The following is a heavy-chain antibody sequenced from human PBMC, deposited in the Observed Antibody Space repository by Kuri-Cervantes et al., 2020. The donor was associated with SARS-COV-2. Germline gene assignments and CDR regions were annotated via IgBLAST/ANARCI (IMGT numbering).Heavy chain of an antibody. D-gene: IGHD4-17*01. Sequence: ASVKVSCKASGYTFTGYYMRWVRQAPGQGLEWMGWINPNSGGTNYAQKFQGRVTMTRDTSISTAYMELSRLRSDDTAVYYCARIPHPHDYGDPSLDYWGQGTLVTVSS. J-gene: IGHJ4*02. CDR1: GYTFTGYY. V-gene: IGHV1-2*02. CDR2: INPNSGGT. CDR3: ARIPHPHDYGDPSLDY.